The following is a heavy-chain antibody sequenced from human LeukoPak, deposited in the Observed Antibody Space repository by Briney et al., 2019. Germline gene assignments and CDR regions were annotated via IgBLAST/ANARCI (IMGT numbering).Heavy chain of an antibody. J-gene: IGHJ4*02. CDR2: INHSGST. CDR3: ARGRYSSGWYVVDY. D-gene: IGHD6-19*01. V-gene: IGHV4-34*01. Sequence: PSETLSLTCAVYGGSFSGYYWSWIRQPPGKGLEWIGEINHSGSTNYNPSLKSRVTISVDTSKNQFSLKLSSVTAADTAVYYCARGRYSSGWYVVDYWGQGTLVTVSS. CDR1: GGSFSGYY.